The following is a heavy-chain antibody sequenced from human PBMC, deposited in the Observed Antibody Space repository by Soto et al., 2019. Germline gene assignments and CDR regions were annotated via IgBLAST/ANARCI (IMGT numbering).Heavy chain of an antibody. Sequence: GGSLRLSCVASGLTFSGLSFDSYAMSWVRQAPGKGLEWVAAISGTAGGAYYADSVEGRFTISRDNSHNTLYLQMTNLGAEDTAVYYFLTWPPYLWNDIVVWGPGTLGTV. D-gene: IGHD1-1*01. CDR2: ISGTAGGA. CDR1: GLTFSGLSFDSYA. J-gene: IGHJ4*02. CDR3: LTWPPYLWNDIVV. V-gene: IGHV3-23*01.